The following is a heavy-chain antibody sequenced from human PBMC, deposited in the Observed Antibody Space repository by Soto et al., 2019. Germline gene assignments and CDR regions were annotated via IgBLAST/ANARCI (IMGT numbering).Heavy chain of an antibody. CDR3: ARESSGITLYGMDV. CDR2: INPNSGDT. D-gene: IGHD1-7*01. Sequence: ASVKVSCKASGYTFTGQYMHWVRQAPGQGLEWMGWINPNSGDTNYAQKFQGRVTMTRDTSIGTAYMELSSLRSNDTAIYYCARESSGITLYGMDVWRQGTTVTVSS. V-gene: IGHV1-2*02. CDR1: GYTFTGQY. J-gene: IGHJ6*02.